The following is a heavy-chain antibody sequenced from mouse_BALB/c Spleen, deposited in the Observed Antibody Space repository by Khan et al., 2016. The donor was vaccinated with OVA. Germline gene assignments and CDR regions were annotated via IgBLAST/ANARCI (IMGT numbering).Heavy chain of an antibody. Sequence: VELVESGGGLVEPGGSLKLSCAASGFTFSSFVMSWVRQTPEKRLEWVATISSAATYTYYPDSIKGRFTISRDNAKNILYLHMNRLRSDDTAIYYCTNGNYGWFAYWGLGTLVTVST. D-gene: IGHD2-1*01. V-gene: IGHV5-9-1*01. J-gene: IGHJ3*01. CDR3: TNGNYGWFAY. CDR1: GFTFSSFV. CDR2: ISSAATYT.